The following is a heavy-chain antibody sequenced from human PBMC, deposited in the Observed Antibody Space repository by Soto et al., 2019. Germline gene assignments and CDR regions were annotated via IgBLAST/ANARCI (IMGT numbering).Heavy chain of an antibody. D-gene: IGHD5-12*01. J-gene: IGHJ6*02. CDR2: ISSSSSTI. CDR3: ARDIVATTYYYYGMDV. CDR1: GFTFISYS. Sequence: GGSLRLSCAASGFTFISYSMNLFRHSPFKGLEWVSYISSSSSTIYYADSVKGRFTISRDNAKNSLYLQMNSLRAEDTAVYYCARDIVATTYYYYGMDVWGQGTTVTVSS. V-gene: IGHV3-48*01.